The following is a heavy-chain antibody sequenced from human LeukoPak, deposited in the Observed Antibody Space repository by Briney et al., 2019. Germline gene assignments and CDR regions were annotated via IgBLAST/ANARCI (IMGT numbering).Heavy chain of an antibody. J-gene: IGHJ4*02. V-gene: IGHV3-7*01. D-gene: IGHD2-21*02. Sequence: GGSLRLSCAASGFTFSSYWMSWVRQAPGKGLEWVANIKQDGSEKYYVDSLKGRFTISRDNAKHSLYLQTNSLRAEDTAVYYCARSPCGGDCYDFDYWGQGTLVTVSS. CDR3: ARSPCGGDCYDFDY. CDR2: IKQDGSEK. CDR1: GFTFSSYW.